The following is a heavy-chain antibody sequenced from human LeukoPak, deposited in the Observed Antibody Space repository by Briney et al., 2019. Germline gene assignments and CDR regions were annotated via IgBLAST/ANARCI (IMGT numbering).Heavy chain of an antibody. Sequence: PGGSLRLSCAASGFTFSSYWMHWVRQAPGKGLVWVSRINSDGSSASYAASVKGRFTISRDNAKNTLYLQMNSLRAEDTAVYYCARVAWGSAADAFDIWGQGTMVTVSS. V-gene: IGHV3-74*01. J-gene: IGHJ3*02. CDR1: GFTFSSYW. CDR2: INSDGSSA. D-gene: IGHD3-16*01. CDR3: ARVAWGSAADAFDI.